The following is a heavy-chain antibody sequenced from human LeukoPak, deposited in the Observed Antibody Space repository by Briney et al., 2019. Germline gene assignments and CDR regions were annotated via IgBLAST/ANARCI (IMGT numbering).Heavy chain of an antibody. CDR2: IYYSGST. Sequence: SETLSLTCAVSGDSISSNYWWSWIRQPPEKGLEWIGYIYYSGSTHQNPSLQSRLTMSVDTSKNQFSLKLSSVTAVDPAVYYCARKGSGWYAFDIWGQGTMVTVSS. D-gene: IGHD6-19*01. CDR1: GDSISSNYW. J-gene: IGHJ3*02. CDR3: ARKGSGWYAFDI. V-gene: IGHV4-28*01.